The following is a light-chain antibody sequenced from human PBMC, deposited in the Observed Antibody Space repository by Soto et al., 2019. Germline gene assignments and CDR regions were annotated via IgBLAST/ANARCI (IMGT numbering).Light chain of an antibody. V-gene: IGLV2-14*01. Sequence: QSVLTQPASVSESPGQSITISCIGTSSDVGTYDLVSWYQQHPGKAPKVIISKVTNRPSGVSTRFSGSKSATSASLIITGLQVEDEADYYCQSYDSSLGGWVFGGGTKLTVL. CDR3: QSYDSSLGGWV. J-gene: IGLJ3*02. CDR1: SSDVGTYDL. CDR2: KVT.